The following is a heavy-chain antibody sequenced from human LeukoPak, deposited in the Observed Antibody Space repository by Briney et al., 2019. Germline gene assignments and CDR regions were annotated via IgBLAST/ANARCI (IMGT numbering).Heavy chain of an antibody. CDR2: INSDGSST. J-gene: IGHJ4*02. CDR1: GFTFSNYW. V-gene: IGHV3-74*01. D-gene: IGHD5-18*01. CDR3: AREGRGYSYAFEY. Sequence: GGSLRLSCAASGFTFSNYWMHWVHQAPGKGLVWVSRINSDGSSTTYADSVKGRFTISRDNGQNTLYLQMNSLRAEDTAVYYCAREGRGYSYAFEYWGQGTLVTVSS.